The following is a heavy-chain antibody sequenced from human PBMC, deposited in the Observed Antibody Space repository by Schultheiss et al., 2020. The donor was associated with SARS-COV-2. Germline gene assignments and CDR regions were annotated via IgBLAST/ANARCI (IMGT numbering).Heavy chain of an antibody. Sequence: SETLSLTCTVSGGFISSYYWSWIRQPPGKGLEWIGYIYYSGSTNYNPSLKSRVTISVDTSKNQFSLTLTSVTAADTAVYYCARGTMAYSSSYYYFDQWGQGTLVTVSS. D-gene: IGHD6-13*01. J-gene: IGHJ4*02. CDR1: GGFISSYY. V-gene: IGHV4-59*01. CDR3: ARGTMAYSSSYYYFDQ. CDR2: IYYSGST.